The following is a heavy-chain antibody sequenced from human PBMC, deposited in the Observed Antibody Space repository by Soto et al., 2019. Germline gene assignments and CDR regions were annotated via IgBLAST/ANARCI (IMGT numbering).Heavy chain of an antibody. V-gene: IGHV1-2*04. CDR3: ARGHSTDCSNGVRSFFYNHEMDV. J-gene: IGHJ6*02. D-gene: IGHD2-8*01. CDR2: INPRSGGT. CDR1: GYSFTDYH. Sequence: ASVKVSCKASGYSFTDYHIHWVRQAPGQGLEWLGRINPRSGGTSTAQKFQGWVTMTRDRSISTVYMELTRLRSDDTAVYFCARGHSTDCSNGVRSFFYNHEMDVWGQGTMVTVSS.